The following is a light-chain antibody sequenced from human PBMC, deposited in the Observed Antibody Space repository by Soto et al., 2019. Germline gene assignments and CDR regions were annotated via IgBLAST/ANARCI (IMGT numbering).Light chain of an antibody. CDR3: QQYGGSPHT. V-gene: IGKV3-20*01. CDR2: GAS. CDR1: QSVSNY. J-gene: IGKJ1*01. Sequence: EIVLTQSPGTLSLSPGERATLSCRASQSVSNYLAWYQRKPGQAPRLLIYGASSRATGIPDRFSGSGSGTDFTLTISRLEPEDFAVYYCQQYGGSPHTFGQGTKVEIK.